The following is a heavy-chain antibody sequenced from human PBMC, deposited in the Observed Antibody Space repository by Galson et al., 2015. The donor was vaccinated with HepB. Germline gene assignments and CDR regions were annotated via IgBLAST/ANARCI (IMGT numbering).Heavy chain of an antibody. D-gene: IGHD5-24*01. CDR3: ARWGGGYNLFDY. CDR2: INWNGGSA. J-gene: IGHJ4*02. Sequence: SLRLSCAASGFTFDDYGMSWVRQAPGKGLEWVSGINWNGGSAGYADSVKGRFTISRDNAKNSLYLQMNSLRAEDTALYHCARWGGGYNLFDYWGQGTLVTVSS. CDR1: GFTFDDYG. V-gene: IGHV3-20*01.